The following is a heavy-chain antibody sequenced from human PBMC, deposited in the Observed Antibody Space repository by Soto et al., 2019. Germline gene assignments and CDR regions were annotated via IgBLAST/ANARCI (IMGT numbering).Heavy chain of an antibody. CDR3: ARDPYYYDSSGPLDY. D-gene: IGHD3-22*01. J-gene: IGHJ4*02. CDR2: ISYDGSNK. Sequence: QVQLVESGGGVVQPGRSLRLSCAASGFTFSSYAMHWVRQAPGKGLEWVAVISYDGSNKYYADSVKGRFTISRDNSKNTLYRQMNSLRAEDTAVYYCARDPYYYDSSGPLDYWGQGTLVTVSS. V-gene: IGHV3-30-3*01. CDR1: GFTFSSYA.